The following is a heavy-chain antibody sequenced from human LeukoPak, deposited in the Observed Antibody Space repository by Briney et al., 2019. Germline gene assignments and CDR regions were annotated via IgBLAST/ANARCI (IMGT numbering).Heavy chain of an antibody. D-gene: IGHD2-15*01. Sequence: ASQTLSLTCTASGGSISSGSYYWSWIRQPAGKGLEWIGRIYTSGSTNYNPSLKSRVTISVDTSKNQFSLKLSSVTAADTAVYYCARDTGYCSGGSCYRYFDYWGQGTLVTVSS. CDR2: IYTSGST. J-gene: IGHJ4*02. CDR1: GGSISSGSYY. V-gene: IGHV4-61*02. CDR3: ARDTGYCSGGSCYRYFDY.